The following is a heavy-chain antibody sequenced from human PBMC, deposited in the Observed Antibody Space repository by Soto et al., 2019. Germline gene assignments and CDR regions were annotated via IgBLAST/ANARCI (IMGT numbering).Heavy chain of an antibody. J-gene: IGHJ4*02. V-gene: IGHV3-23*01. CDR1: GFPFSHYA. D-gene: IGHD5-12*01. CDR3: AKKAGYSGYDPFDY. CDR2: ISGSGDSA. Sequence: GGSLRLSCTASGFPFSHYAMNWVRQGPGTRLEWVADISGSGDSARYADSVRGRFTISRDNSRDTLYLQMNSLRVDDTAVYYCAKKAGYSGYDPFDYWGQGTLVTVSS.